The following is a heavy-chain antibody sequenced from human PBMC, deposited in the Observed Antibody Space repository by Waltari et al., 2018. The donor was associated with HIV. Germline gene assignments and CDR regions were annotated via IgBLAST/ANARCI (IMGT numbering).Heavy chain of an antibody. CDR2: INPNSGGT. J-gene: IGHJ5*02. Sequence: QVQLVQSGAEVKKPGASVKVSCKASGYTFTGYYMHWVRQAPGQGLEWMVWINPNSGGTNYAQKFQGRVTMTRDTSISTAYMELSRLRSDDTAVYYCARDTPDAYYYDTSGYWSWGQGTLVTVSS. CDR1: GYTFTGYY. D-gene: IGHD3-22*01. CDR3: ARDTPDAYYYDTSGYWS. V-gene: IGHV1-2*02.